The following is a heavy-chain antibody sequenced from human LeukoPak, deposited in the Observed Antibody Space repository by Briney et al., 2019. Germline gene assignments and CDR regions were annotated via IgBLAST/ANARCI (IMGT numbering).Heavy chain of an antibody. V-gene: IGHV4-30-2*06. CDR1: GGSISSGGHP. CDR2: IYDSGGT. CDR3: ARAEVNYYDKSGYFDY. D-gene: IGHD3-22*01. J-gene: IGHJ4*02. Sequence: SETLSLTCMVSGGSISSGGHPWSWIRQSPGKGLEWIGYIYDSGGTFYNPSLKSRVTMSIDRSNNQFSLKLSSVTAADTAVYYCARAEVNYYDKSGYFDYWGQGTLVTVSS.